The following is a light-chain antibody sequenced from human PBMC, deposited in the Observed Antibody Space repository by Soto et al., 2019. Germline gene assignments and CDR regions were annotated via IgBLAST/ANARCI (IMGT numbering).Light chain of an antibody. CDR1: ETINSDS. CDR3: GTSVT. Sequence: EAVLVQSPGTLSLSPGEGGTVSCRASETINSDSLVRYQQKPAQAPRLIIYGASTRATGIADRFTGGGSGTDFTLTISRVTPEDFAVYYCGTSVTFGQGTRLEVK. J-gene: IGKJ5*01. V-gene: IGKV3-20*01. CDR2: GAS.